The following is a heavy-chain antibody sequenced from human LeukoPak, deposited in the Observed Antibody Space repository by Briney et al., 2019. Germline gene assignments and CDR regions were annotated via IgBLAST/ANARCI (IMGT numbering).Heavy chain of an antibody. CDR2: IYYSGST. V-gene: IGHV4-39*01. CDR3: GRHPATLYYYDSPLMPDS. Sequence: PSETLSLTCTVSGGSISSSSYYWGWIRQPPRKRLEWIGIIYYSGSTYYNPSLNSRVTISVNSSNNQFSLKLSSVTAADTAAYYCGRHPATLYYYDSPLMPDSWGQGTLVTVSS. CDR1: GGSISSSSYY. D-gene: IGHD3-22*01. J-gene: IGHJ4*02.